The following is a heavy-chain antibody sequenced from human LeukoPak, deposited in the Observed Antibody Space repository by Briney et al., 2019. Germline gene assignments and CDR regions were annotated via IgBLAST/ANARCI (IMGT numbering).Heavy chain of an antibody. CDR3: ARGSHIVVVPAADGAYYYYMDV. J-gene: IGHJ6*03. D-gene: IGHD2-2*01. CDR1: RGTFKSYA. CDR2: IIPIFYTA. Sequence: SVKVSCKASRGTFKSYAIIWVRQAPGQGLEWMGGIIPIFYTANYAQKFQGRVTITADASTDTAYMELSSLRSEDTAVYYCARGSHIVVVPAADGAYYYYMDVWGKGTTVTVSS. V-gene: IGHV1-69*13.